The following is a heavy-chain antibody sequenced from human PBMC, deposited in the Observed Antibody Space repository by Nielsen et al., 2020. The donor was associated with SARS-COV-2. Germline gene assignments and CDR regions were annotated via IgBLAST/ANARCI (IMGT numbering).Heavy chain of an antibody. CDR2: IIPIFGTA. J-gene: IGHJ6*03. V-gene: IGHV1-69*13. Sequence: SVKVSCKASGGTFSSYAISWVRQAPGQGLEWMGGIIPIFGTANYAQKFQGRVTITADESTSTAYMELSSLRSEDTAVYYCASRLSTMLLRHYYMDVWGKGTTVTVSS. D-gene: IGHD4/OR15-4a*01. CDR1: GGTFSSYA. CDR3: ASRLSTMLLRHYYMDV.